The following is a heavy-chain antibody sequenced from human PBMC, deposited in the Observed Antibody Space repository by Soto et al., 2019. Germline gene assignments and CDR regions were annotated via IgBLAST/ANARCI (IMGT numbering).Heavy chain of an antibody. Sequence: GGSLRLSCAASGFTFSSYAMSWVRQAPGKGLEWVSAISGSGGSTYYADSVKGRFTISRDNSKNTLYLQMNSLRAEAADVYDCAKATAGTIGAFDIWGQGTMVTVSS. V-gene: IGHV3-23*01. D-gene: IGHD6-13*01. CDR2: ISGSGGST. J-gene: IGHJ3*02. CDR3: AKATAGTIGAFDI. CDR1: GFTFSSYA.